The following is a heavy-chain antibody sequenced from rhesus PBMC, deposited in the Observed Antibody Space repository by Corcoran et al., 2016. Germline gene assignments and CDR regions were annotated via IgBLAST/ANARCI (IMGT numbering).Heavy chain of an antibody. CDR2: ISGSSGFT. J-gene: IGHJ4*01. CDR3: GRGAAIDY. D-gene: IGHD6-25*01. Sequence: QVQLQESGRGLVKPSETLSLTCAVSGYSISSGYDGGWIRQPPGKGLEYIGYISGSSGFTYYNPSLKSRVTISKDTSKNQFSLKLTSVTAADTAVYYCGRGAAIDYWGQGVLVTVSS. V-gene: IGHV4-99*02. CDR1: GYSISSGYD.